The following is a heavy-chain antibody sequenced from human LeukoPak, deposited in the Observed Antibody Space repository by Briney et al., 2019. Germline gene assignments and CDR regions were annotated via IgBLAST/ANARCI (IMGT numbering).Heavy chain of an antibody. D-gene: IGHD5-18*01. Sequence: PSETLSLTCAVSGYSISSGYYWGWIRQPPGKGLEWIGSIYHSGSTYYNPSLKSRVTISVDTSKNQFSLKLSSVTAADTAVYYCARGVFLRGYRPFDYWGQGTLVTVSS. V-gene: IGHV4-38-2*01. J-gene: IGHJ4*02. CDR3: ARGVFLRGYRPFDY. CDR2: IYHSGST. CDR1: GYSISSGYY.